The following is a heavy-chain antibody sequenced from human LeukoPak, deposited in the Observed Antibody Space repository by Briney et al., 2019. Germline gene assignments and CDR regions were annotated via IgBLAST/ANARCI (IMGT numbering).Heavy chain of an antibody. CDR3: AKGSSGYFADL. Sequence: GGSLRPSCAASGFIFNNYGLIWVRQAPGKGLEWFSAISNDGGGTQYADFVKGRFTISRDNSKHTLFLQMNSLRAEDTALYYCAKGSSGYFADLWGQGTLVTVSS. CDR2: ISNDGGGT. CDR1: GFIFNNYG. J-gene: IGHJ5*02. D-gene: IGHD3-22*01. V-gene: IGHV3-23*01.